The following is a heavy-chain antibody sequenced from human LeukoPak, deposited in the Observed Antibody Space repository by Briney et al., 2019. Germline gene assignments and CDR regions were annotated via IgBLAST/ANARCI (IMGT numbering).Heavy chain of an antibody. CDR3: ARDNIVVVLKTPYYMDV. CDR2: INSDGSST. J-gene: IGHJ6*03. CDR1: GFTFSSYW. D-gene: IGHD2/OR15-2a*01. V-gene: IGHV3-74*01. Sequence: PGGSLRLSCAASGFTFSSYWMHWVRQAPGKGLVWVSRINSDGSSTSYADSVKGRFTISRDNAKNTLYLQMNSLRAEDTAVYYCARDNIVVVLKTPYYMDVWGKGTTVTVSS.